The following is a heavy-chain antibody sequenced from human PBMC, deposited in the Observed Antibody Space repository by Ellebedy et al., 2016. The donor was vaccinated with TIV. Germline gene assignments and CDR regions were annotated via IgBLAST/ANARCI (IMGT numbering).Heavy chain of an antibody. CDR3: ARVGLYYDRSGLFDY. CDR1: GFTFSSYS. D-gene: IGHD3-22*01. V-gene: IGHV3-21*01. CDR2: ISSRSNYI. J-gene: IGHJ4*02. Sequence: GGSLRLSCAASGFTFSSYSMNWVRQAPGKGLEWVSSISSRSNYIYYADSVKGRFSISRDNAKNSLYLQMNSLRAEDTTVYYCARVGLYYDRSGLFDYWGQGTLVTVSS.